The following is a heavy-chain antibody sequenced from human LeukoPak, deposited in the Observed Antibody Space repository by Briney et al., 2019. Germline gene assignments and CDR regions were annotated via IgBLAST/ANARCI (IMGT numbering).Heavy chain of an antibody. CDR1: GYTFTSYG. V-gene: IGHV1-18*01. Sequence: ASVKVSCKAYGYTFTSYGITWVRQAPGQGPEWMGWISAYASKTEYAQKFQGRVTMTTDTSTNTAYMELRSLGSDDTAVYYCARDLGNRVATTPDHWGQGTLVTVSS. CDR3: ARDLGNRVATTPDH. J-gene: IGHJ4*02. D-gene: IGHD5-12*01. CDR2: ISAYASKT.